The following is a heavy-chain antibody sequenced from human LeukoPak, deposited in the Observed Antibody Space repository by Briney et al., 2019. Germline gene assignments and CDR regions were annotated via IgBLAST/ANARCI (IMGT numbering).Heavy chain of an antibody. D-gene: IGHD3-16*01. CDR1: GFTFSTYT. V-gene: IGHV3-21*01. Sequence: GGSLRLSCAASGFTFSTYTMTWVRQAPGKGLEWVSSISSSSSFMYNADSVKGRFTISRDNAKNSLYLQMNSLRAEDTAVYYCARENYYAVDVWSQGTTVTVSS. CDR3: ARENYYAVDV. J-gene: IGHJ6*02. CDR2: ISSSSSFM.